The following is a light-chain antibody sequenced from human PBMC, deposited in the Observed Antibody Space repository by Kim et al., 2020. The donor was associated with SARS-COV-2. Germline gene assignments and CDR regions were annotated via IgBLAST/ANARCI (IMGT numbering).Light chain of an antibody. CDR3: QQSYITPLT. J-gene: IGKJ1*01. V-gene: IGKV1-39*01. Sequence: DIQMTQSPSSLSASLGDRVTITCRTSQHINDYLNWYQQKPGRAPKLLINAASRLQGGVPSRFSGSGSGRGFTLTITSLQPEDFAPYYSQQSYITPLTFGQGTKVDI. CDR2: AAS. CDR1: QHINDY.